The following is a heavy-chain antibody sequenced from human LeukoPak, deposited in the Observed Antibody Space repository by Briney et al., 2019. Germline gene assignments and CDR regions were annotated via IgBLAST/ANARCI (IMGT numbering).Heavy chain of an antibody. CDR3: ARDGDGYNFHYGMDV. Sequence: GGSLRLSCAASGFTFSTYWMSWVRQAPGKGLEWVANIKEDGSAKYYVDSVKGRFTISRDNAKNSLYLQMNSLRAEDTAVYYCARDGDGYNFHYGMDVWGQGTTVTVSS. D-gene: IGHD5-24*01. J-gene: IGHJ6*02. CDR1: GFTFSTYW. V-gene: IGHV3-7*01. CDR2: IKEDGSAK.